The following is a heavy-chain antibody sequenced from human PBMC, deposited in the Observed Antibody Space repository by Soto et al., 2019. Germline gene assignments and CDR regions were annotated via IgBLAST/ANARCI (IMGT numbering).Heavy chain of an antibody. V-gene: IGHV3-53*01. CDR1: GFTVGSNY. J-gene: IGHJ6*02. D-gene: IGHD3-9*01. CDR3: TRSTYYDILTGSYYYYAMDV. CDR2: IYSEGTP. Sequence: EVQLVESGGGLTQPGVSLRLSCAASGFTVGSNYMSWVRQAPGKGLEWVSVIYSEGTPYYADSVKGRFTISRENSNNTVYLTMNNQRDEDTAVYYCTRSTYYDILTGSYYYYAMDVWCQGTTVTVSS.